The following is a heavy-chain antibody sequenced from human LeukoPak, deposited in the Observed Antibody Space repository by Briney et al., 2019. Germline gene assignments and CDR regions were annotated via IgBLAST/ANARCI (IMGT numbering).Heavy chain of an antibody. Sequence: GASVSVSCTVSGYTLTELSMHWVRQAPGKGLEWRGGFDPEDGETIYAQKFQGRVTMTEDTSTDTAYMELSSLRSEDTAVYYCATLMRTTVTSEYFQHWGQGTLVTVSS. CDR2: FDPEDGET. D-gene: IGHD4-17*01. CDR3: ATLMRTTVTSEYFQH. CDR1: GYTLTELS. J-gene: IGHJ1*01. V-gene: IGHV1-24*01.